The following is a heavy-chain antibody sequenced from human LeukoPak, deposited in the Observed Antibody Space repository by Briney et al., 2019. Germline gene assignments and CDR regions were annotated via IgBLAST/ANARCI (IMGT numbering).Heavy chain of an antibody. CDR2: IKENGNEQ. J-gene: IGHJ4*02. D-gene: IGHD1-26*01. V-gene: IGHV3-7*01. CDR3: AKGDSYSGSPCVY. Sequence: PGGSLRLSCAASGFTFRSYWMSWVRQAPGKGPECVAHIKENGNEQYYADSVKGRFTISRDNAKKLLGLQMNSLRAEDTAVYYCAKGDSYSGSPCVYWGQGTLVTVSS. CDR1: GFTFRSYW.